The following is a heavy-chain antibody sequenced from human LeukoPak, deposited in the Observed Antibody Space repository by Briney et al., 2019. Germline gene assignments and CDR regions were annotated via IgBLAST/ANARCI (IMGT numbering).Heavy chain of an antibody. CDR2: IYSGGST. Sequence: GGFLRLSCAASGFTVSSNYMSWVRQAPGKGLEWVSVIYSGGSTYYADSVKGRFTISRDNSKNTLYLQMNSLRAEDTAVYYCARERSGYNDYWGQGTLVTVSS. CDR1: GFTVSSNY. D-gene: IGHD3-22*01. CDR3: ARERSGYNDY. J-gene: IGHJ4*02. V-gene: IGHV3-53*01.